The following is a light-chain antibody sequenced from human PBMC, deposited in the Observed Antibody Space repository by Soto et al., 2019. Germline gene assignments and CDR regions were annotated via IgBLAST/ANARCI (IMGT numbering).Light chain of an antibody. Sequence: EIVLTQSPGTLSLSPGERATLSCRASQSVSSSYLAWYQQKPGQAPRLLIYGASTRATAIPAGFSGSGSGTEFTLSISSLQSEDFAVYYCQQYNTWPRTFGQGTKVDIK. CDR2: GAS. CDR3: QQYNTWPRT. J-gene: IGKJ1*01. CDR1: QSVSSSY. V-gene: IGKV3-15*01.